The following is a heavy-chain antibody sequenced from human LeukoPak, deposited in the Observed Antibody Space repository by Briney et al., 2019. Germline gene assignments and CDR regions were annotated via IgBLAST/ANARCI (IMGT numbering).Heavy chain of an antibody. CDR3: VKHGYSSGWPQVPSQH. J-gene: IGHJ1*01. CDR2: ISGNGGST. Sequence: PGGSLRLSCAPSGLSFSSYTIHWVRQAPGKGLEWVSVISGNGGSTSYADSVKGRFTISRDDSKDTLYLQMNGLRAGDTATYYCVKHGYSSGWPQVPSQHWGQGTLVTVSS. D-gene: IGHD6-19*01. V-gene: IGHV3-23*01. CDR1: GLSFSSYT.